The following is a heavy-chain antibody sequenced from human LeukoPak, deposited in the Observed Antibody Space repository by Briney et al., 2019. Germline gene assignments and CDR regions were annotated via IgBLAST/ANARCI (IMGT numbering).Heavy chain of an antibody. V-gene: IGHV4-59*01. CDR1: GGSISSYY. J-gene: IGHJ5*02. CDR2: IYYSGST. Sequence: SETLSLTCTVSGGSISSYYWSWIRQPPGKGLEWIGYIYYSGSTNYNPSLKSRVDISVDTSKNLFSLKLSSVTAADTAVYYCARDHRWFDPWGQGILVTVSS. CDR3: ARDHRWFDP.